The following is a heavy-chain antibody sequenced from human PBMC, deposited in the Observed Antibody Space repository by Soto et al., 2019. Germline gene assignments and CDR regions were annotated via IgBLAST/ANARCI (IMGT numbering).Heavy chain of an antibody. CDR2: IYYSGST. CDR1: GGSISSYY. J-gene: IGHJ3*02. D-gene: IGHD3-22*01. V-gene: IGHV4-59*01. CDR3: ARDQDYYDSSGLNAFDI. Sequence: SETLSLTCTVSGGSISSYYWSWTRQPPGKGLEWIGYIYYSGSTNYNPSLKSRVTISVDTSKNQFSLKLSSVTAADTAVYYCARDQDYYDSSGLNAFDIWGQGTMVTVSS.